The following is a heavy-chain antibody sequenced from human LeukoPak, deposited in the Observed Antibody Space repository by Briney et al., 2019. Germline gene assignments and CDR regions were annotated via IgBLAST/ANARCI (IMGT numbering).Heavy chain of an antibody. CDR3: ARDSSPGQLLRGAFDI. CDR2: IYYSGST. J-gene: IGHJ3*02. D-gene: IGHD2-15*01. V-gene: IGHV4-39*07. Sequence: SETLSLTCAVYGGSFSSSSYYWGWIRQPPGKGLEWIGSIYYSGSTYYNPSLKSRVTISVDTSKNQFSLKLSSVTAADTAVYYCARDSSPGQLLRGAFDIWGQGTMVTVSS. CDR1: GGSFSSSSYY.